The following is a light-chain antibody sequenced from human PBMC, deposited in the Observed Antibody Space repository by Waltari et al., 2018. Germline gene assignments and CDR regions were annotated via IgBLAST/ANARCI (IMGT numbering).Light chain of an antibody. J-gene: IGLJ2*01. CDR3: ASWDDSLSVVV. CDR1: SSNIGSNY. CDR2: NNN. Sequence: QSALTQPPSASGTPGQRVTISCSGTSSNIGSNYVYWYLHLPGTAPKLLIYNNNQWAPGVTDRFSGSKSGTSASLAISGLRSEDEADDYCASWDDSLSVVVFGGGTKLTVV. V-gene: IGLV1-47*01.